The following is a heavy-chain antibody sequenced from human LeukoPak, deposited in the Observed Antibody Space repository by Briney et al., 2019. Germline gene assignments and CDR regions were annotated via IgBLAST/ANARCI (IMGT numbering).Heavy chain of an antibody. J-gene: IGHJ4*02. D-gene: IGHD3-10*01. CDR2: IYHSENT. CDR1: GYSVSIAYY. Sequence: SETLSLTCTVSGYSVSIAYYWGWIRQPPGKGLEWIGSIYHSENTYYSPSLKSRVTISIDTSKNQFSLKLTSVTAADTAVYYCAREAGSGTYYDFDYWGQGTLVTVSS. V-gene: IGHV4-38-2*02. CDR3: AREAGSGTYYDFDY.